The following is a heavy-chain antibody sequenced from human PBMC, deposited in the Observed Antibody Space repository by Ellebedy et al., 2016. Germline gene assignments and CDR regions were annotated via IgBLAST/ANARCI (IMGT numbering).Heavy chain of an antibody. Sequence: GESLKISXVASGFDFSRYDINWVRQAPGKGLEWVALISFDGNDKYYTDSVKGRFTISRDSSAKTLYLQMTSLGAEDTAVYYCVTRHNGGFDIWGQGTMVTVSS. CDR2: ISFDGNDK. D-gene: IGHD4-23*01. V-gene: IGHV3-30*03. CDR1: GFDFSRYD. J-gene: IGHJ3*02. CDR3: VTRHNGGFDI.